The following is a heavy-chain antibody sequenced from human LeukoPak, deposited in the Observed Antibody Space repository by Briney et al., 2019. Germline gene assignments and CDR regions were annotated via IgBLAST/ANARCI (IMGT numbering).Heavy chain of an antibody. Sequence: GGSLRLSCAASGFTFSSYAMRWVRQAPGKGLEWVSTISSSSSKIYYADSVKGRFTISRDNAKNSLYLQMNSLRAEDTAVYYCARDRGNYYDSDGYYYRFDYWGQGTLVAVSS. CDR2: ISSSSSKI. V-gene: IGHV3-21*01. CDR3: ARDRGNYYDSDGYYYRFDY. J-gene: IGHJ4*02. CDR1: GFTFSSYA. D-gene: IGHD3-22*01.